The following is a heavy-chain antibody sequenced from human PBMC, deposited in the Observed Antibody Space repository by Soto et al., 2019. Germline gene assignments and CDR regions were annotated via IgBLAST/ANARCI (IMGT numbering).Heavy chain of an antibody. D-gene: IGHD2-21*02. CDR3: ARDRALVYCGGDCYPFDY. V-gene: IGHV1-69*13. Sequence: SVKVSCKASGGTFSSYAISWVRQAPGQGLEWVGGIIPIFGTANYAQKFQGRVTITADESTSTAYMELSSLRSEDTAVYYCARDRALVYCGGDCYPFDYWGQGTLVTVSS. CDR1: GGTFSSYA. J-gene: IGHJ4*02. CDR2: IIPIFGTA.